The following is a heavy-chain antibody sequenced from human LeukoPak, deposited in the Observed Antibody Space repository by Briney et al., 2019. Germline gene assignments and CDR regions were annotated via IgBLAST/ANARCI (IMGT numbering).Heavy chain of an antibody. V-gene: IGHV3-33*01. J-gene: IGHJ4*02. CDR1: GFTFSSYG. CDR3: ARGFDWPQPFDY. CDR2: IWYGGSNK. D-gene: IGHD3-9*01. Sequence: GGSLRLSCAASGFTFSSYGMHWVRQAPGKGLEWVAVIWYGGSNKYYADSVKGRFTISRDNSKNTLYLQMNSLRAEDTAVYYCARGFDWPQPFDYWGQGTLVTVSS.